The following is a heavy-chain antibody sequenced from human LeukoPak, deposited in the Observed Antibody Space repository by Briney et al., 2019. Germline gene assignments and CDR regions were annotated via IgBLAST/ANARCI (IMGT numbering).Heavy chain of an antibody. D-gene: IGHD1-7*01. CDR2: IIPIFGTA. V-gene: IGHV1-69*13. CDR1: GYTFTSYA. J-gene: IGHJ3*02. Sequence: ASVKVSCKASGYTFTSYAMNWVRQAPGQGLEWMGGIIPIFGTANYAQKFQGRVTITADESTSTAYMELSSLRSEDTAVYYCARDQAGTGGDAFDIWGQGTMVTVSS. CDR3: ARDQAGTGGDAFDI.